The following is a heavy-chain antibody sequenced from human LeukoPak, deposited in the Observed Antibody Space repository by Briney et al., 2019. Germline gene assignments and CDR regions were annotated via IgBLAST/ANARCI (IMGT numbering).Heavy chain of an antibody. CDR1: GFIFSDYY. D-gene: IGHD3-22*01. Sequence: GGSLRLSCAASGFIFSDYYMSWIRQAPGKGLEWVSYISSSGTTIYYADSVKGRFTISRDNAKNSLSLQMNSLRAEDTAVYYCAREGDDSSGYYLDYWGQGTLVTVSS. V-gene: IGHV3-11*01. CDR3: AREGDDSSGYYLDY. J-gene: IGHJ4*02. CDR2: ISSSGTTI.